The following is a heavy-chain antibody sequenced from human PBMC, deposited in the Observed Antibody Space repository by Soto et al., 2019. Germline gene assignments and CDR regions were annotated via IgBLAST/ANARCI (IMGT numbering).Heavy chain of an antibody. CDR3: ARAGCDGGSCYTLVGLRYGMDV. V-gene: IGHV3-30-3*01. CDR2: ISYDGNNK. CDR1: GFILSTYA. Sequence: QVQLVESGGGVVQPGRSLRLSCAASGFILSTYAMYWVRQAPGKGLEWEAVISYDGNNKYYADSVKGRFTISRDNSKNTLYLQMNSLRAEDTAVYYCARAGCDGGSCYTLVGLRYGMDVWGQGTTVTVSS. J-gene: IGHJ6*02. D-gene: IGHD2-15*01.